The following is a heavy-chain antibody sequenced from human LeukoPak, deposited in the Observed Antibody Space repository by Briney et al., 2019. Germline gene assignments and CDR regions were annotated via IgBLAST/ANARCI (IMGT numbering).Heavy chain of an antibody. CDR1: GFTFSSYS. Sequence: GGSLRLSCAASGFTFSSYSMNWVRQAPGKGLEWVSSISSSSSYIYYADSVKGRFTISRDNSKNTLYLQMNSLRAEDTAVYYCARDKRRVNYFDYWGQGTLVTVSS. V-gene: IGHV3-21*01. CDR3: ARDKRRVNYFDY. CDR2: ISSSSSYI. J-gene: IGHJ4*02. D-gene: IGHD4-23*01.